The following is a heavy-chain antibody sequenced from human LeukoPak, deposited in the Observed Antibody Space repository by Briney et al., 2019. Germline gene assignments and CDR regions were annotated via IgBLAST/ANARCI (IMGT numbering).Heavy chain of an antibody. D-gene: IGHD2-15*01. V-gene: IGHV4-34*01. CDR2: INHSGST. CDR1: GGSFSGYY. J-gene: IGHJ3*02. Sequence: SETLSLTCAVYGGSFSGYYWSWIRQPPGKGLEWIGEINHSGSTNYNPSLKSRVTISVDTSKNQFSPKPSSVPPADTAVYYCARSHPPXGWTDAFDIWGQGTMVTVSX. CDR3: ARSHPPXGWTDAFDI.